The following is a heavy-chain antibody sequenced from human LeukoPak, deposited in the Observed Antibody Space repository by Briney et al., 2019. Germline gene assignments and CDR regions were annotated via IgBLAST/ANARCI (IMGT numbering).Heavy chain of an antibody. D-gene: IGHD6-13*01. J-gene: IGHJ4*02. CDR2: ISGSGGST. CDR3: AKFPIIAAAGTLDY. V-gene: IGHV3-23*01. CDR1: GFTFSSYA. Sequence: GGSLRLSCAASGFTFSSYAMSWVRQAPGKGLEWVSAISGSGGSTYYADSVKGRFTISRDNSKNTLYLQMNSLRAEDSAVYYCAKFPIIAAAGTLDYWGQGTLVTVSS.